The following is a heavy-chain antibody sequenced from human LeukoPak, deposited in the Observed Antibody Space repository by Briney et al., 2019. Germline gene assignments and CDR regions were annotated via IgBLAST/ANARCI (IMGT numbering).Heavy chain of an antibody. V-gene: IGHV3-66*01. CDR1: GFTVSNDH. D-gene: IGHD1-26*01. CDR3: ARGASTGPVIFDY. J-gene: IGHJ4*02. Sequence: GGSLRLSCAASGFTVSNDHMSWVRQAPGKGLEWVSLIYSGGSTYYADSVKGRFAISRDTSKNTLFLQMNSLRAEDAAVYYCARGASTGPVIFDYWGQGTLVTVSS. CDR2: IYSGGST.